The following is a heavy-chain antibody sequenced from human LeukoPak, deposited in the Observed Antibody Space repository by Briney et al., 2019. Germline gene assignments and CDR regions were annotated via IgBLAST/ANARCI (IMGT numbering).Heavy chain of an antibody. Sequence: GGSLRLSCAASGFTFTTYSMNWVRQAPGKGLEWVSSITSSSTSMYYADSVKGRFTISRDNAKNSLYLQMNSLRAEDTAVYYCARTYYDILTGYDPYFDYWGQGTLVTVSS. V-gene: IGHV3-21*01. CDR3: ARTYYDILTGYDPYFDY. CDR1: GFTFTTYS. J-gene: IGHJ4*02. D-gene: IGHD3-9*01. CDR2: ITSSSTSM.